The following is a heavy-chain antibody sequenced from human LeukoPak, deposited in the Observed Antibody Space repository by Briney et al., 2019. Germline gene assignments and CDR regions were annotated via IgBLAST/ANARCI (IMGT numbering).Heavy chain of an antibody. V-gene: IGHV1-18*01. Sequence: ASVKVSCKASGYTFNGYGISWVRQAPGQGLEWMGWISAYNGYTKYAEKFQGRVTMTTDQSTSTAYMELRSLRSDDTAVYYCARDPSNTSGWYIYFDYWGQGTLVTVSS. J-gene: IGHJ4*02. CDR1: GYTFNGYG. D-gene: IGHD6-19*01. CDR2: ISAYNGYT. CDR3: ARDPSNTSGWYIYFDY.